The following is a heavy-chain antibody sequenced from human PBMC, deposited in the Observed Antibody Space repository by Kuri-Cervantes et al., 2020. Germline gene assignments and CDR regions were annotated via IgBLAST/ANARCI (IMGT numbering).Heavy chain of an antibody. D-gene: IGHD3-16*01. CDR2: ISSNGGRT. J-gene: IGHJ4*02. Sequence: GESLKISCAASGFTFSSYAMHWVRQAPGKGLEYVSAISSNGGRTYCANSVKGRFTISRDNSKNTLYLQMNSLRAEDTAVYYCARVGGRMSLGGDYWGQGTLVTVSS. V-gene: IGHV3-64*01. CDR1: GFTFSSYA. CDR3: ARVGGRMSLGGDY.